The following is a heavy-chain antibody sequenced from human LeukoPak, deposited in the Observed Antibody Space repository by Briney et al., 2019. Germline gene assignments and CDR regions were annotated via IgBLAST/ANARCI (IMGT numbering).Heavy chain of an antibody. Sequence: PGGSLRLSCAASEFTFSSYWMHWVRQAPEKGLVWVSRIKGDGSSTTYADSVKGRFTISRDNAKNTLYLQMNSLTAEDTAVYYCARGAYCGGDCPLPNSLYWGRGTLVTVSS. CDR1: EFTFSSYW. CDR3: ARGAYCGGDCPLPNSLY. D-gene: IGHD2-21*01. V-gene: IGHV3-74*01. J-gene: IGHJ4*02. CDR2: IKGDGSST.